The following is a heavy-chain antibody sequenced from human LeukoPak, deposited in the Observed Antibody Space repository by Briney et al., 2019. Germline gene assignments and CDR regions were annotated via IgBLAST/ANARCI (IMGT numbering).Heavy chain of an antibody. J-gene: IGHJ4*02. V-gene: IGHV3-30*02. CDR3: AKHIHTYCSSTSCSSFDY. CDR1: GFTFSSYG. D-gene: IGHD2-2*01. Sequence: PGGSLRLSCAASGFTFSSYGMHWVRQAPGKGLEWVAFIRYDGSNKYYADSVKGRFTISRDNSKNTLYLQMNSLRAEDTAVYYCAKHIHTYCSSTSCSSFDYWGQGTLVTVSS. CDR2: IRYDGSNK.